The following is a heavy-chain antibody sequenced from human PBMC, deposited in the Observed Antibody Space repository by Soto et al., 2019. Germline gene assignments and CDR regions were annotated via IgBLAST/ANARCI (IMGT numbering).Heavy chain of an antibody. D-gene: IGHD6-19*01. CDR2: ISGDGGST. Sequence: GESLKISCAASGFTFDDYAMHWVRQAPGKGLEWVSLISGDGGSTYYADSVKGRFTISRDNSKNSLYLQMNSLRTEDTAVYYCAKDYRIAVAGDAFDIWGQGTMVTVSS. CDR3: AKDYRIAVAGDAFDI. CDR1: GFTFDDYA. V-gene: IGHV3-43*02. J-gene: IGHJ3*02.